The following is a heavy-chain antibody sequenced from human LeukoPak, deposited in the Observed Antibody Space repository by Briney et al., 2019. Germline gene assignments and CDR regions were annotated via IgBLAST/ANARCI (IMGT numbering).Heavy chain of an antibody. CDR3: ATGIITAYEI. Sequence: GGSLRLSCVASGFTFSSYGMSWVRQAPGKGLVWVSRVHSDGYTTIYADSVQGRFTISRDNAKNQVYLQMNSLRAEDTALYYCATGIITAYEIWGQGTMVTVSS. CDR2: VHSDGYTT. D-gene: IGHD5-12*01. CDR1: GFTFSSYG. V-gene: IGHV3-74*01. J-gene: IGHJ3*02.